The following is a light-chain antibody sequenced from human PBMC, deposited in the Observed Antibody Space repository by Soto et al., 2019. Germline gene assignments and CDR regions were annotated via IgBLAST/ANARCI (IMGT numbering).Light chain of an antibody. V-gene: IGLV2-14*03. CDR2: EVS. J-gene: IGLJ1*01. Sequence: QSVLTQPASVSGSPGQSITISCTGTSNDVGHYNFVSWYQQLPGKAPKLIIYEVSNRPSGISHRFSGSKSGNTATLTISGLQIEDEADYYCSSFTSSVTYVFGTGTKVTAL. CDR1: SNDVGHYNF. CDR3: SSFTSSVTYV.